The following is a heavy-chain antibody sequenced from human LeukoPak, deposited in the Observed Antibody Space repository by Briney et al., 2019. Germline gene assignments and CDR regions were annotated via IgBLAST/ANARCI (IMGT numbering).Heavy chain of an antibody. V-gene: IGHV4-39*07. CDR3: ARVRSGSYGWFDP. D-gene: IGHD1-26*01. Sequence: SETLSLTCTVSGGSISSSSYYWGWIRQPPGKGLEWIGSIYYSGSTYYNPSLKSRVTISVDTSKNQFSLKLSSVTAADTAVYYCARVRSGSYGWFDPWGQGTLVTVSS. J-gene: IGHJ5*02. CDR1: GGSISSSSYY. CDR2: IYYSGST.